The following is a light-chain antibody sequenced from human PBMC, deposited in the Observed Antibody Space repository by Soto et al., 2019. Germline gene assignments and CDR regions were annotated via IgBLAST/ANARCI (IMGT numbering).Light chain of an antibody. J-gene: IGLJ3*02. CDR3: SSYTTTTRL. Sequence: QSALTQPASVSGSPGQSITISCTGTSSDIGSNNYVSWFQQRPGKAPSLIIYEVSNRPSGVSTHFSGSKSGNTASLTISGLLPEDVAEHYCSSYTTTTRLFGGGTKVTVL. V-gene: IGLV2-14*01. CDR2: EVS. CDR1: SSDIGSNNY.